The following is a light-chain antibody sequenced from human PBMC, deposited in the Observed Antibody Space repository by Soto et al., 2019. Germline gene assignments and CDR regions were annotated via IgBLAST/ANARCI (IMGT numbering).Light chain of an antibody. V-gene: IGKV3-20*01. Sequence: ELVMTQSPATLSVSPGERATLSCRASERLSSVYLAWYQQRPGQPPRLLIYATSSRATGIPDRFTGGGAGTGFTLTISRLEPEDSAVYYCQQYGSSPTFGGGTKVDIK. J-gene: IGKJ4*01. CDR1: ERLSSVY. CDR3: QQYGSSPT. CDR2: ATS.